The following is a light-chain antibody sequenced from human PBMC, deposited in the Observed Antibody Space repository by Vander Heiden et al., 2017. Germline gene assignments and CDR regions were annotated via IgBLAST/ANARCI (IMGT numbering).Light chain of an antibody. CDR3: AAWDDSLVL. CDR2: GIN. V-gene: IGLV1-44*01. CDR1: SSNIGRNT. J-gene: IGLJ2*01. Sequence: QSALTQPPSASGTPGQRVTISCSGSSSNIGRNTVNWYQQLPGKAPKVLMYGINQRPSGVPDRFSGSKSGTTAFLAISGLQSEDEAVYYCAAWDDSLVLFGGGTSLTVL.